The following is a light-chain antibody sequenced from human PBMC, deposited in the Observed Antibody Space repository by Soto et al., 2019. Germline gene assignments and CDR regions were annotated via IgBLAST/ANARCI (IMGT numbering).Light chain of an antibody. CDR1: SSNIGTYY. CDR3: ETWDDRLRAYV. V-gene: IGLV1-47*01. Sequence: QSALTQPPSASGTPGQRVTISCSGSSSNIGTYYVDWYQQLPGTAPKLLIHRNGQRPSGVPDRFSGSKSGTSASLAISGLRSEDEADYYCETWDDRLRAYVIGAGTKVTVL. J-gene: IGLJ1*01. CDR2: RNG.